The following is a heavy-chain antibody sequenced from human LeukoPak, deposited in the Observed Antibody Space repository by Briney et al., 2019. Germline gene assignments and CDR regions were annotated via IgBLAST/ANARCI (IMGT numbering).Heavy chain of an antibody. Sequence: SETLSLTPTVSGGSISSYYWSWIRQPAGKGLEWIGRIYTSGSTNYNPSLKSRVTISVDKSKNQFSLKLSSVTAADTAVYYCARDFRYSYGYDYWGQGTLVTVSS. CDR3: ARDFRYSYGYDY. J-gene: IGHJ4*02. CDR2: IYTSGST. CDR1: GGSISSYY. V-gene: IGHV4-4*07. D-gene: IGHD5-18*01.